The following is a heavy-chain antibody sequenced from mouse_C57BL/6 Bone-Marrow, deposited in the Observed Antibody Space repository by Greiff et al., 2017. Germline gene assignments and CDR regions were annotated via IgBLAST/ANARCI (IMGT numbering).Heavy chain of an antibody. D-gene: IGHD1-1*01. CDR3: ARGGSKDY. V-gene: IGHV5-4*01. CDR2: ISDGGSYT. CDR1: GFTFSSYA. J-gene: IGHJ2*01. Sequence: EVQGVESGGGLVKPGGSLKLSCAASGFTFSSYAMSWVRQTPEKRLEWVATISDGGSYTYYPDNVKGRFTISRDNAKNNLYLQMSHLKSEDTAMYYCARGGSKDYWGQGTTLTVSS.